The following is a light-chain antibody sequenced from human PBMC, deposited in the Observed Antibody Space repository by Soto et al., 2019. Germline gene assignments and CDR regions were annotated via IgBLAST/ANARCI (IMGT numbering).Light chain of an antibody. V-gene: IGKV3-15*01. CDR1: QSVSSN. CDR3: QQYNNWPTWT. Sequence: EIVMTQSPATLSVSPGERATLSCRASQSVSSNLAWYQQKPGQAPRLLIYGASTRATGIPARFSGSGSGTAFTLTISSLKFEDFAVYYCQQYNNWPTWTFGPGTKVEIK. CDR2: GAS. J-gene: IGKJ1*01.